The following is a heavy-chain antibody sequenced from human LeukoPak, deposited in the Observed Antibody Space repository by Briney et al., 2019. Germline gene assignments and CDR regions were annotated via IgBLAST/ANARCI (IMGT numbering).Heavy chain of an antibody. V-gene: IGHV1-2*02. J-gene: IGHJ4*02. D-gene: IGHD3-22*01. CDR1: GYTFTDYY. CDR2: INPNSGGT. Sequence: ASVKVSFKASGYTFTDYYMHWVRQAPGQGLEWMGWINPNSGGTNYAQKFQGRVTMTRDTSISTAYMELRRLRSDHTAVYYCARGYLYYYDVSGYPFDYWGQGALVTVSS. CDR3: ARGYLYYYDVSGYPFDY.